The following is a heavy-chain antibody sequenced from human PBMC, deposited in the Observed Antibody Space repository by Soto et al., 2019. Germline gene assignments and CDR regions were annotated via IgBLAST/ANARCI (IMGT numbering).Heavy chain of an antibody. CDR1: GYTFTSYG. J-gene: IGHJ4*02. D-gene: IGHD3-3*01. CDR2: ISAYNGNT. Sequence: GASVKVSCKASGYTFTSYGISWVRQAPGQGLEWMGWISAYNGNTNYAQKLQGRVTMTTDTSTSTAYMELRSLRSDDTAVYYCARDRRYDFWSGHQTDDWGQGTLVTVSS. CDR3: ARDRRYDFWSGHQTDD. V-gene: IGHV1-18*01.